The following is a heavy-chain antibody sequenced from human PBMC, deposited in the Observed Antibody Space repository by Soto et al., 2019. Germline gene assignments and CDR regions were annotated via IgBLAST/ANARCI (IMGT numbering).Heavy chain of an antibody. Sequence: QVQLVQSGAEVKKPGASVKVSCKASGYTFTSYGISWVRQAPGQGLEWMGWISAYNGNTNYAQKLQGRVTMTTDTSTRTAYMDLMSLRSDETVLYYCARGEYYDILTGFRYLNWFDPWGKGTLVTVSS. CDR1: GYTFTSYG. J-gene: IGHJ5*02. CDR2: ISAYNGNT. CDR3: ARGEYYDILTGFRYLNWFDP. D-gene: IGHD3-9*01. V-gene: IGHV1-18*01.